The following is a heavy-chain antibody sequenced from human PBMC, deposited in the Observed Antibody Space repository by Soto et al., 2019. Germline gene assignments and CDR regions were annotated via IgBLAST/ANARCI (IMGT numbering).Heavy chain of an antibody. CDR2: MNPNSGNT. Sequence: ASVKVSCKASGYTFTSYDINWVRQATGQGLEWMGWMNPNSGNTGYAQKFQGRVTMTRNTSIGTAYMELSSLRSEDTAVYYCARFGMTTVSRRGYYYYYGMDVWGQGTTVTVSS. CDR3: ARFGMTTVSRRGYYYYYGMDV. J-gene: IGHJ6*02. V-gene: IGHV1-8*01. CDR1: GYTFTSYD. D-gene: IGHD4-17*01.